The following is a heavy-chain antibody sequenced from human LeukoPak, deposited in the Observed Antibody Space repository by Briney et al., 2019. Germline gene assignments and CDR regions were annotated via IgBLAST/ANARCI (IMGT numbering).Heavy chain of an antibody. CDR1: GFTFSSYS. D-gene: IGHD1-26*01. CDR2: ISSSSSYI. CDR3: ASEEQSAFDI. V-gene: IGHV3-21*01. J-gene: IGHJ3*02. Sequence: GGSLRLSCAASGFTFSSYSMNWVRQAPGKGLEWVSSISSSSSYIYYADSVKGRFTISRDNAKNSLCLQMNSLRAEDTAVYYCASEEQSAFDIWGQGTMVTVSS.